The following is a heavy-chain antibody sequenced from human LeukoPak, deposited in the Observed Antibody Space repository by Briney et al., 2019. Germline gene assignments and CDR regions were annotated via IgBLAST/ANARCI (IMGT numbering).Heavy chain of an antibody. CDR2: ISAYNGNT. CDR3: AREVPHADFDSLMEYGMDV. Sequence: GASVKVSCKASGYTFTSYGISWVRQAPGQGLEWMGWISAYNGNTNYAQKLQGRVTMTTDTSTSTAYMELRSLRSDDTAVYYCAREVPHADFDSLMEYGMDVWGQGTTVTVSS. CDR1: GYTFTSYG. V-gene: IGHV1-18*01. D-gene: IGHD3-9*01. J-gene: IGHJ6*02.